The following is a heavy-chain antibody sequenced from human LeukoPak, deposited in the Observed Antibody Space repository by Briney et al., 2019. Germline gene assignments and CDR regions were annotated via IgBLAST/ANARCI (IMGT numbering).Heavy chain of an antibody. Sequence: GGSLRLSCVASGFPFSSYAMSWVRQAPGRGLEWVSGISGSGGRTYYADSVKGRFTIPRDNSKNTLYLQLSSLRAEDTAVYSCAKERYYDSSGNYFFDYWGQGTLVTVSS. CDR1: GFPFSSYA. CDR3: AKERYYDSSGNYFFDY. J-gene: IGHJ4*02. D-gene: IGHD3-22*01. V-gene: IGHV3-23*01. CDR2: ISGSGGRT.